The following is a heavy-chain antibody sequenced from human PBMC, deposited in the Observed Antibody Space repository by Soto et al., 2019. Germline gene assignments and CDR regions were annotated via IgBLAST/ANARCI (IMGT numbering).Heavy chain of an antibody. Sequence: ASVKVSCKASGYTFTGYYMHWVRQAPGQGLEWMGWINPNSGGTNYAQKFQGRVTMTRDTSISTAYMELSRLRSDDTAVYYCARTELDSVTPDYWGQGTLVTVSS. CDR2: INPNSGGT. J-gene: IGHJ4*02. CDR1: GYTFTGYY. D-gene: IGHD4-4*01. V-gene: IGHV1-2*02. CDR3: ARTELDSVTPDY.